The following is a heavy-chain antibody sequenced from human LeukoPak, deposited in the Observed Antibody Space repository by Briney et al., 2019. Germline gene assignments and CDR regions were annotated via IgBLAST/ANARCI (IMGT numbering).Heavy chain of an antibody. Sequence: GGSLRLSCAASGFTVSSNYMSWVRQPPGKGLEWVSTINANSGTKSYAASVRGRFTISRDNARDTLYLQLNTLRADGTATYYCAKPISGGLAVTADWFHPWGQGTLVVVSS. CDR3: AKPISGGLAVTADWFHP. D-gene: IGHD6-19*01. CDR1: GFTVSSNY. CDR2: INANSGTK. V-gene: IGHV3-53*01. J-gene: IGHJ5*01.